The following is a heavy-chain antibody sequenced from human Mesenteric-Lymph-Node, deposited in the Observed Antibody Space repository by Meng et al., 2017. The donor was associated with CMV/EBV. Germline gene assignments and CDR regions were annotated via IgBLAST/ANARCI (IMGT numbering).Heavy chain of an antibody. Sequence: LSLTCAASGFTFSSSAMSWVRQAPGKGLEWVSVIYSGGSSTYYADSVKGRFTISRDNSKNTLYLQMNSLRAEDTAVYYCAKSGPYYYDSSGYFITHYFDYWGQGTLVTVSS. CDR1: GFTFSSSA. CDR3: AKSGPYYYDSSGYFITHYFDY. J-gene: IGHJ4*02. V-gene: IGHV3-23*03. CDR2: IYSGGSST. D-gene: IGHD3-22*01.